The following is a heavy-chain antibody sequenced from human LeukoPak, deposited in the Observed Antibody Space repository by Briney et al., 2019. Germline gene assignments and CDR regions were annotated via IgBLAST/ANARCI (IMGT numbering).Heavy chain of an antibody. CDR2: FDPEDGET. J-gene: IGHJ5*02. Sequence: ASVKVSCKVSGYTLTELSMHWVRQAPGEGLEWMGGFDPEDGETIYAQKFQGRVTMTEDTSTDTAYMELSSLRSEDTAVYYCAAYRYCSTTYANWFDPWGQGTLVTVSS. CDR3: AAYRYCSTTYANWFDP. V-gene: IGHV1-24*01. D-gene: IGHD2-2*01. CDR1: GYTLTELS.